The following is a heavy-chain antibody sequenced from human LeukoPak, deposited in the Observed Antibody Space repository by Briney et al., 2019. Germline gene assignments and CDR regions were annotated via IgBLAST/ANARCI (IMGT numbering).Heavy chain of an antibody. J-gene: IGHJ4*02. CDR2: ISSSSSYI. D-gene: IGHD3-10*01. CDR3: ARDMRSGELSHYYFDY. Sequence: GGSLRLSCAASGFTFSSYSINWVRQAPGKGLEWVSSISSSSSYIYYADSVKGRFTISRDNAKNSLYLQMNSLRAEDTAVYYCARDMRSGELSHYYFDYWGQGTLVTVSS. V-gene: IGHV3-21*01. CDR1: GFTFSSYS.